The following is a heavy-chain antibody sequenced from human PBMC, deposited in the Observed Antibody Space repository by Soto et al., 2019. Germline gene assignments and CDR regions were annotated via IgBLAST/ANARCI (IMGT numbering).Heavy chain of an antibody. J-gene: IGHJ3*02. CDR3: ALLAVAAERSAFDT. CDR2: IIPILGIA. V-gene: IGHV1-69*02. Sequence: QFQLVQSGAEVKKPGSSVKVSCKASGGTFSSYTISWVRQAPGQGLEWMGRIIPILGIANYARKFQGGATTTADKSTSIASLERPSLRSADTALFYCALLAVAAERSAFDTWGQGTMV. D-gene: IGHD6-19*01. CDR1: GGTFSSYT.